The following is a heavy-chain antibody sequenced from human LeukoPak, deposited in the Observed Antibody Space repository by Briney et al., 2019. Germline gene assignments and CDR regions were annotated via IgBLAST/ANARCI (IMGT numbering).Heavy chain of an antibody. CDR2: INPAGSDT. D-gene: IGHD2-2*01. V-gene: IGHV3-7*01. CDR1: GFTFSSYW. J-gene: IGHJ4*02. Sequence: GGSLRLSCAASGFTFSSYWMAWVRQAPGKGLEWVANINPAGSDTYYVDSVKGRFTISRDNAKKSTFLQMNSLRVEETALYYCVRWGVAADMQDWGQGTLVTVSS. CDR3: VRWGVAADMQD.